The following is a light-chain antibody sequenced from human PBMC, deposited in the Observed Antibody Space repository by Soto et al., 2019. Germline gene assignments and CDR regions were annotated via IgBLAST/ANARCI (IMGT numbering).Light chain of an antibody. J-gene: IGKJ4*01. Sequence: EVVLTQSPATLSLSPGEGATLSCRASQSVTRNLAWYQQRPGQAPRLLIYDASNRATGIPARFSGSGSGTDFTLTISSLEPEDFSVYYCQQRSSCPPLSFGGGTKVEIK. V-gene: IGKV3-11*01. CDR1: QSVTRN. CDR2: DAS. CDR3: QQRSSCPPLS.